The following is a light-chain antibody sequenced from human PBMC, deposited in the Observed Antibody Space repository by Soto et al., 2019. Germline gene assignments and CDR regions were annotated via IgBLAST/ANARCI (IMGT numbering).Light chain of an antibody. Sequence: QSVLTQPASVSGSPGQSITISCTGTSNEVGAYNYVSWYQQHPGKAPKLMIYDVSNRPSGVSNRFSGSKSGNTASLTISGLQAEDEADYYCNSYTSSSTSYVFGTGTKVTVL. CDR1: SNEVGAYNY. CDR2: DVS. CDR3: NSYTSSSTSYV. V-gene: IGLV2-14*01. J-gene: IGLJ1*01.